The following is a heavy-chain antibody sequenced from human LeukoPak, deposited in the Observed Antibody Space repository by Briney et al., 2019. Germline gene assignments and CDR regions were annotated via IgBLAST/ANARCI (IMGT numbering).Heavy chain of an antibody. J-gene: IGHJ4*02. CDR2: IDNGGST. CDR1: GFTVSSNY. V-gene: IGHV3-53*01. D-gene: IGHD6-6*01. Sequence: HPGGSLRLSCAAPGFTVSSNYMSWVRQAPGKGLEWVSVIDNGGSTYYADSVKGRFTISRDNSKNTVYLQMNSLRAEDTAVYYCARDGSARSLGNWGQGTLVSVSS. CDR3: ARDGSARSLGN.